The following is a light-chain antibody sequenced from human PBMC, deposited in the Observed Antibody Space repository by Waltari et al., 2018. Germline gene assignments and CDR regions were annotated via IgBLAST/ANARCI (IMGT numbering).Light chain of an antibody. J-gene: IGKJ1*01. CDR3: QQYYNYPRT. V-gene: IGKV3-15*01. CDR2: DAF. CDR1: QAMSNN. Sequence: LSSRASQAMSNNLAWYQQKPGQAPRLLIYDAFTRATGIPGRFSGSGSATEFTLTIGSMQAEDFAVYFCQQYYNYPRTFGQGTKVEV.